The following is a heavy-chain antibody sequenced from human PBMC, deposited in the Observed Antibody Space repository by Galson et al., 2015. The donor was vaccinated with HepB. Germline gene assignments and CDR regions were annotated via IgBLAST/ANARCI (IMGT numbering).Heavy chain of an antibody. D-gene: IGHD6-19*01. J-gene: IGHJ4*02. V-gene: IGHV4-34*09. CDR3: VKQGIGWFRRFDY. CDR2: SSHSGGQ. Sequence: QVQLQESGPGLVKPSQTLSLTCAVYNGSFNGYNWNWFRQSPGKGLAWIGESSHSGGQNYNPALKSRVTISGDTSKNQLSLKLSSVTAADTAIYYCVKQGIGWFRRFDYWGQGTLVTVSS. CDR1: NGSFNGYN.